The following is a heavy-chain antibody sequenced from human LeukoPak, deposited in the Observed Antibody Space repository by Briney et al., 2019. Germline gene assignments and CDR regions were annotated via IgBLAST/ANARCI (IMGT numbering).Heavy chain of an antibody. D-gene: IGHD3-22*01. CDR1: GGSFSGYY. V-gene: IGHV4-34*01. CDR2: INRSGTT. Sequence: SETLSLTCAVYGGSFSGYYWSWIRQPPGKGLEWIGEINRSGTTNYNPSLKSRATISVDTSKNQFSLKLSSVTAADTAVYYCAREMIGYYYDSSGYYNYWGQGTLVTVSS. J-gene: IGHJ4*02. CDR3: AREMIGYYYDSSGYYNY.